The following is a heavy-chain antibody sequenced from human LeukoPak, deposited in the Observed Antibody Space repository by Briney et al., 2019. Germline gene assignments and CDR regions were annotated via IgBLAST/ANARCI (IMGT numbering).Heavy chain of an antibody. CDR2: ISSSSSTI. V-gene: IGHV3-48*01. CDR3: ARDQRSSQWLLPLAY. CDR1: GFTFSSYS. Sequence: GGSLRLSCAASGFTFSSYSMNWVRQAPGKGLEWVSYISSSSSTIYYADSVKDRFTIFRDNAKNSLYLQMNSLRAEDTAVYYCARDQRSSQWLLPLAYWGQGTLVTVSS. D-gene: IGHD3-22*01. J-gene: IGHJ4*02.